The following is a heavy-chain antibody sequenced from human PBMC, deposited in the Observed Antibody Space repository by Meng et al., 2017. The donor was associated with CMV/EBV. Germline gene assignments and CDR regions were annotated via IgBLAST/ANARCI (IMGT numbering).Heavy chain of an antibody. CDR3: TRAQQHDIVVVPAALYYYYGMDV. CDR1: GFTFGDYA. J-gene: IGHJ6*02. V-gene: IGHV3-49*04. CDR2: IRSKAYGGTT. D-gene: IGHD2-2*01. Sequence: GGSLRLSCTASGFTFGDYAMSWVRQAPGKGLEWVGFIRSKAYGGTTEYAASVKGRFTISRDGSKSIAYLQMNSLKTEDTAVYYCTRAQQHDIVVVPAALYYYYGMDVWGQGTTVTVSS.